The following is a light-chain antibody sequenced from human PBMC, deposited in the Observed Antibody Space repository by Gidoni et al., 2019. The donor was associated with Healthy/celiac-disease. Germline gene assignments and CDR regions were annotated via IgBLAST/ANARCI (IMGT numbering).Light chain of an antibody. V-gene: IGLV2-14*01. CDR2: EVS. CDR3: SSYTSSSTLFYV. J-gene: IGLJ1*01. CDR1: SSDVGGYNY. Sequence: QSALTQPASVSGSPGQSITISCTGTSSDVGGYNYVSWYQQHQGKAPKLMIYEVSNRPSGVSNRFSGSKSGNTASLTISGLQAEDEADYYCSSYTSSSTLFYVFGTGTKVT.